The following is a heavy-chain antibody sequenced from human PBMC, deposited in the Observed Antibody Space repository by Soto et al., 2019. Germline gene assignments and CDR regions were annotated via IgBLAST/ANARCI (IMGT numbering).Heavy chain of an antibody. Sequence: GASVKVSCKASGGTFSSYAISWVRQAPGQGLEWMGGIIPIFGTANYAQKFQGRVTITADESTSTAYMELSNLRSEDTAVYYCARYQYCGGDCYSILDYWGQGTLVTVSS. CDR3: ARYQYCGGDCYSILDY. J-gene: IGHJ4*02. V-gene: IGHV1-69*13. CDR1: GGTFSSYA. D-gene: IGHD2-21*02. CDR2: IIPIFGTA.